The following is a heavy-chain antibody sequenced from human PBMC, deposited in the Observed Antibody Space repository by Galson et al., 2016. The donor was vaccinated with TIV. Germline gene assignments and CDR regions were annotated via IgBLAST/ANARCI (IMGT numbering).Heavy chain of an antibody. CDR1: GFTFDDYA. J-gene: IGHJ6*02. CDR3: AKDLNRGCSSSNCYSYDYYYYGLDV. D-gene: IGHD2-2*02. V-gene: IGHV3-9*01. Sequence: LRLSCAASGFTFDDYAMHWVRPAPGKGLEWVSGISWNSAYIAYADSVKGRFTISRDSAKNSLYLQMNSLRAEDTALYYCAKDLNRGCSSSNCYSYDYYYYGLDVWGQGTTVTVSS. CDR2: ISWNSAYI.